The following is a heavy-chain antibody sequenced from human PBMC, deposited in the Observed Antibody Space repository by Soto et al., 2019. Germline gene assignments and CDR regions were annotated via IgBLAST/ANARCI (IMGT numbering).Heavy chain of an antibody. D-gene: IGHD3-16*02. J-gene: IGHJ4*02. CDR2: IYYSGST. V-gene: IGHV4-39*01. CDR1: GGSISSSSYY. CDR3: ARQWEIYDYVWGSYRYTGPGFDY. Sequence: PSETLSLTCTVSGGSISSSSYYWGWIRQPPGKGLEWIGSIYYSGSTYYNPSLKSRVTISVDTSKNQFSLKLSSVTAADTAVYYCARQWEIYDYVWGSYRYTGPGFDYWGQGTLVTVSS.